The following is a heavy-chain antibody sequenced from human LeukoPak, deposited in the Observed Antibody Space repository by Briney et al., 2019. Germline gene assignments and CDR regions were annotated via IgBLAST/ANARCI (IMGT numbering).Heavy chain of an antibody. D-gene: IGHD6-19*01. Sequence: GGSLRLSCAASGFTFSSYEMNWVRQAPGKGLEWVSYISSSGSTIYYADSVKGRFTVSRDIAKNTLFLQMNSLRAEDTAVYYCTTAVAVAGTGYWGQGTLVTVSS. V-gene: IGHV3-48*03. J-gene: IGHJ4*02. CDR1: GFTFSSYE. CDR2: ISSSGSTI. CDR3: TTAVAVAGTGY.